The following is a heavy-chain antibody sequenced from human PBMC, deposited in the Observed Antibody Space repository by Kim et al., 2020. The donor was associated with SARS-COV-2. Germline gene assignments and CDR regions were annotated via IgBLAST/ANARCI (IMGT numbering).Heavy chain of an antibody. Sequence: SETLSLTCGVSGMSISGFYWTWIRQTPGKGLEWIGEVSQSGFTTYNPSLKSRVTISVEMLENEFSLRLTSVTAADTGVYYCATHKDYWSSGRFDYWGQGSLVTVTS. CDR1: GMSISGFY. V-gene: IGHV4-34*01. CDR2: VSQSGFT. J-gene: IGHJ4*02. CDR3: ATHKDYWSSGRFDY. D-gene: IGHD2-8*02.